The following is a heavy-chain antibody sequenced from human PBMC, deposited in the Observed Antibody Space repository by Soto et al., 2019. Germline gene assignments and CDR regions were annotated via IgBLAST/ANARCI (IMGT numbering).Heavy chain of an antibody. Sequence: QVQLVQSGAEVKKPGASVKVSCKASGYTFTSTWMHWVRQAPGQGLEWMGIINPYGGAATYAEKFQGRVTMNRETSTATDYMELSSLRSEDTAMYYCARDQSHRSAYWWLDYWGQGTQVTVSS. CDR1: GYTFTSTW. CDR3: ARDQSHRSAYWWLDY. CDR2: INPYGGAA. J-gene: IGHJ4*02. V-gene: IGHV1-46*01. D-gene: IGHD3-22*01.